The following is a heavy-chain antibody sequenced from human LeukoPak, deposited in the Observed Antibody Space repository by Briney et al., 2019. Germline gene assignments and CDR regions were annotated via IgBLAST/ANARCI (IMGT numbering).Heavy chain of an antibody. J-gene: IGHJ3*02. CDR2: ISSSSSTI. CDR3: ASDRRSDSSGYAFDI. V-gene: IGHV3-11*01. Sequence: GGSLRLSCAASGFTFSDYYMSWIRQAPGKGLEWVSYISSSSSTIYYADSVKGRFTISRDNAKNSLYLQMNSLGAEDTAFYYCASDRRSDSSGYAFDIWGQGTMVTVSS. D-gene: IGHD3-22*01. CDR1: GFTFSDYY.